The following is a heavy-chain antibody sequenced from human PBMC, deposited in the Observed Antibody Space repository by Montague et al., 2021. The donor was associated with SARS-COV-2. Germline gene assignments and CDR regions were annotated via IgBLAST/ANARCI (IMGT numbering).Heavy chain of an antibody. CDR1: GFIVGDYA. Sequence: SLRLSCAASGFIVGDYAMHWVRQRPGKGLEWVSSIRWDRGDRSYSASVXGRFSISRDDAKNSLYLQMDSLRPEDTALYYCGKASASNARWMQSPIDYWGQGTPVTVSS. V-gene: IGHV3-9*01. D-gene: IGHD5-12*01. CDR3: GKASASNARWMQSPIDY. CDR2: IRWDRGDR. J-gene: IGHJ4*02.